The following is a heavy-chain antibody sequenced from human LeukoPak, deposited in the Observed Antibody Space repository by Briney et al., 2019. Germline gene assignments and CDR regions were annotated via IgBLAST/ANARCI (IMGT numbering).Heavy chain of an antibody. D-gene: IGHD5-12*01. V-gene: IGHV3-53*01. Sequence: GGSLRLSCAASGFTVSSNYMSWVRQAPGKGLEWVSVTYSGGSTYYADSVKGRFTISRDNSKNTLYLQMNSLRAEDTAVYYCARWRYSGYEGFDYWGQGTLVTVSS. CDR2: TYSGGST. J-gene: IGHJ4*02. CDR3: ARWRYSGYEGFDY. CDR1: GFTVSSNY.